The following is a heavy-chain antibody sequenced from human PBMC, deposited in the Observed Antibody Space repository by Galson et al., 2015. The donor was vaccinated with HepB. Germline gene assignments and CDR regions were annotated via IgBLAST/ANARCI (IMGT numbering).Heavy chain of an antibody. D-gene: IGHD2-2*01. V-gene: IGHV1-46*01. Sequence: SVKVSCKASGYTFTSYYMHWVRQAPGQGLEWMGIINPSGGSTSYAQKFQGRVTMTRDTSTSTVYMELSSLRSEDTAVYYCARGFGVVPAAIPPHGFDPWGQGTLVTVSS. CDR3: ARGFGVVPAAIPPHGFDP. CDR2: INPSGGST. CDR1: GYTFTSYY. J-gene: IGHJ5*02.